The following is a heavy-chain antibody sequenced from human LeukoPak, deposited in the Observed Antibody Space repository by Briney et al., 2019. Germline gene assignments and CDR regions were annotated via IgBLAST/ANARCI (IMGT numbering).Heavy chain of an antibody. V-gene: IGHV3-30*02. CDR3: AKDRGYYDSSGYYYGPLDY. D-gene: IGHD3-22*01. Sequence: GGSLRLSCAASGFTFSSYGMHWVRQAPGKGLEWVAFIRYDGSNKYYADSVKGRFTISRDNSKNTLYLQMNSLRAEDTAVYYCAKDRGYYDSSGYYYGPLDYWGQGTLVTVSS. CDR1: GFTFSSYG. CDR2: IRYDGSNK. J-gene: IGHJ4*02.